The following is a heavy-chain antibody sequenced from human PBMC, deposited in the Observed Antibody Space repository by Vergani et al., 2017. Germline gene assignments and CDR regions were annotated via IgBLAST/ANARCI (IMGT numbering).Heavy chain of an antibody. CDR3: ARGRITFGGVIVKVFDY. CDR2: IYYSGST. Sequence: QLQLQESGPGLVKPSETLSLTCTVSGGSISSSSYYWGWIRQPPGKGLEWIGSIYYSGSTYYNPSLKSRVTISVDTSKNQFSLKLSSVTAADTAVYYCARGRITFGGVIVKVFDYWGQGTLVTVSS. CDR1: GGSISSSSYY. J-gene: IGHJ4*02. D-gene: IGHD3-16*02. V-gene: IGHV4-39*07.